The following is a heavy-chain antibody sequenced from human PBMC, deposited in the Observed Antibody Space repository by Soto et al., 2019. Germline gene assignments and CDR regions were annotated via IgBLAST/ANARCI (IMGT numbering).Heavy chain of an antibody. Sequence: PGGSLRLSCAASGYTFSSYAMSWVRQAPGKGLEWVSAISGSGGSTYYADSVKGRFTISRDNSKNTLYLQMNSLRAEDTAVYYCAKEWSYSSGWSHVDYWGQGTLVTVSS. D-gene: IGHD6-19*01. CDR1: GYTFSSYA. CDR2: ISGSGGST. J-gene: IGHJ4*02. CDR3: AKEWSYSSGWSHVDY. V-gene: IGHV3-23*01.